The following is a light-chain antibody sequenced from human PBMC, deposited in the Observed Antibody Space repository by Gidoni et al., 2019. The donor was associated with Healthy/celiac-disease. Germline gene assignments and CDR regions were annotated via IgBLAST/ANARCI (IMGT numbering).Light chain of an antibody. CDR3: QQLNSYPLLT. CDR2: AAS. V-gene: IGKV1-9*01. J-gene: IGKJ4*01. Sequence: ITCRASQGISSYLAWYQQKPGKAPKLLIYAASTLQSGVPSRFSGSGSGTEFTLTISSLQPEDFATYYCQQLNSYPLLTFGGGTKVEIK. CDR1: QGISSY.